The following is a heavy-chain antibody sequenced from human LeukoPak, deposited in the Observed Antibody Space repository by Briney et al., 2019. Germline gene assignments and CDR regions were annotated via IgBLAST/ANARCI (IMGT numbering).Heavy chain of an antibody. CDR3: ARIGYTHYFDY. CDR2: INPNSGGT. V-gene: IGHV1-2*02. J-gene: IGHJ4*02. Sequence: ASLKVSCKASGYTFNDYYLHWVRQAPGQGLEWMGWINPNSGGTNYAQTFQGRVTMTRDTSITTAYMELSRLRSDDTAVYYCARIGYTHYFDYWGQGTLVTVSS. D-gene: IGHD5-24*01. CDR1: GYTFNDYY.